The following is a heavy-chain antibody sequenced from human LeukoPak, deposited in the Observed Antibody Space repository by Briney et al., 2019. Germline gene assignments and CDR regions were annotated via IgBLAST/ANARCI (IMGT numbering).Heavy chain of an antibody. D-gene: IGHD2-15*01. Sequence: SSETLSLTSTVSGGAISIYYWGWIRQPPRKGLESSVYIYYSGSTKYNPSLNSRVTISVYTSKNKCSLNLNSLTAADTAVYYCARLVDCRGGSCYYVFDIWGQGTMVTVSS. V-gene: IGHV4-59*01. CDR1: GGAISIYY. CDR3: ARLVDCRGGSCYYVFDI. J-gene: IGHJ3*02. CDR2: IYYSGST.